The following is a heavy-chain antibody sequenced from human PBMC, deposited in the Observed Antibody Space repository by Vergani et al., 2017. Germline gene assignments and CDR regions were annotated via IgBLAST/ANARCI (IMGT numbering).Heavy chain of an antibody. J-gene: IGHJ5*02. CDR3: ARAGLVLGANWFDP. CDR1: GGSISSYY. V-gene: IGHV4-59*01. Sequence: QVQLQESGPGLVKPSETLSLTCTVSGGSISSYYWSWIRQPPGKGLEWIGYIYYSGSTNYNPSLKSRVTISVDTSKNQFSLKLSSVTAADTAVYYCARAGLVLGANWFDPWGQGTLVTVSS. CDR2: IYYSGST. D-gene: IGHD3-10*01.